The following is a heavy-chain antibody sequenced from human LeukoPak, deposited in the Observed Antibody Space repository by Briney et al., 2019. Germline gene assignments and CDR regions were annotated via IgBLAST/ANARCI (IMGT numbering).Heavy chain of an antibody. V-gene: IGHV1-2*02. CDR1: GYTFTGYY. CDR2: INPNSGGT. Sequence: VASVKVSCKASGYTFTGYYIHWVRQAPGQGREWMGWINPNSGGTNYAQKFQGRVTMTRDTSISTAYMELSRLRSDDTAVYYCARVARPSYCSGGSCYSPPYFDYWGQGTLVTVSS. D-gene: IGHD2-15*01. J-gene: IGHJ4*02. CDR3: ARVARPSYCSGGSCYSPPYFDY.